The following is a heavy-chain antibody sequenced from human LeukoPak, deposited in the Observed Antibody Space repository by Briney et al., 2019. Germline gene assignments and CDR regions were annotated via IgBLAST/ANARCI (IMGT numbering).Heavy chain of an antibody. CDR2: ISPNSGGT. V-gene: IGHV1-2*02. D-gene: IGHD6-6*01. CDR1: GYTFTGYY. CDR3: ARRGSSSLNYYYMDV. J-gene: IGHJ6*03. Sequence: GASVKVSCKASGYTFTGYYMHWVRQAPGQGLEWMGWISPNSGGTNYAQKFQGRVIMTRDTSISTAYMELSRLRSDDTAVYYCARRGSSSLNYYYMDVWGKGTTVTVSS.